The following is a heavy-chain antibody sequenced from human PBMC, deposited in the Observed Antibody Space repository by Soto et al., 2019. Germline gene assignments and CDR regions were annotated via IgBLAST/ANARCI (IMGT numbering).Heavy chain of an antibody. CDR3: ARPDFGDYWYFDL. CDR2: IIPALGTA. V-gene: IGHV1-69*08. J-gene: IGHJ2*01. CDR1: GGTFSSHT. D-gene: IGHD4-17*01. Sequence: QDQLVQSGAEVKKPGSSVKVSCKVSGGTFSSHTFSWVRQAPGQGLEWMGRIIPALGTATYAQKFQGRVTITADESATTVYMELNSHRSEDTAVYYCARPDFGDYWYFDLWGRGTLVTVSS.